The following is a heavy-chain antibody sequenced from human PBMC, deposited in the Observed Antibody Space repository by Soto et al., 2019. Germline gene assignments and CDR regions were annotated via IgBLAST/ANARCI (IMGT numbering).Heavy chain of an antibody. CDR2: IYYSGST. V-gene: IGHV4-31*03. CDR3: ARHGGRWDHDSRRFDP. J-gene: IGHJ5*02. D-gene: IGHD1-26*01. Sequence: QVQLQESGPGLVKPSQTLSLTCTVSGGSISSGGYYWSWIRQHPGKGLEWIGYIYYSGSTYYNPSLKSRVTISVDTSKNQFSLKLSSVTAADTAVYYCARHGGRWDHDSRRFDPWGQGTLVTVSS. CDR1: GGSISSGGYY.